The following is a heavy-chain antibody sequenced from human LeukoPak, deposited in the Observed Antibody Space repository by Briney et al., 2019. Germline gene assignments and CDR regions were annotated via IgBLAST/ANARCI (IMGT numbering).Heavy chain of an antibody. Sequence: GGSLRLSCETSGFMFSDYGMHWVRHSPAKGLEWVSSIGYDGRNKNYIDSVKGRFTISRDNAKNSLDLQMNCLRAEDTAVYYCASTLCSDDNCYFDYYYYMDVWGKGTTVTISS. CDR1: GFMFSDYG. CDR2: IGYDGRNK. D-gene: IGHD2-15*01. V-gene: IGHV3-30*02. J-gene: IGHJ6*03. CDR3: ASTLCSDDNCYFDYYYYMDV.